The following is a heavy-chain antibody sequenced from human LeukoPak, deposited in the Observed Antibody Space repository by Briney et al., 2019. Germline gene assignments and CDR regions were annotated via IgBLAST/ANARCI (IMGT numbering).Heavy chain of an antibody. J-gene: IGHJ4*02. D-gene: IGHD2/OR15-2a*01. V-gene: IGHV3-23*01. Sequence: PTGGSLRLSCAASGFTFSSYAMSWVRQAPGKGLEWVSGISGSGDNTYYADSVKGRFTISRDNSKNTLYLQMNSLRAEDTAVYYCAKAGVRVLGIFSVSRGEAYSPLGYWGQGTLVTVSS. CDR1: GFTFSSYA. CDR3: AKAGVRVLGIFSVSRGEAYSPLGY. CDR2: ISGSGDNT.